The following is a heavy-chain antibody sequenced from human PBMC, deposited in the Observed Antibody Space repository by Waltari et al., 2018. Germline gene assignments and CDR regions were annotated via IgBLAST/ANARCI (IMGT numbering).Heavy chain of an antibody. CDR3: ARDHRSYDFWSGYFYPSFDY. D-gene: IGHD3-3*01. Sequence: QVQLVQSGAEVKKPGSSVKVSCKASGGTFSSYAISWVRQAPGQGLEWMGGIIPIFGTANYAQKFQGRVTSTADESTSTAYMELSSLRSEDTAVYYCARDHRSYDFWSGYFYPSFDYWGQGTLVTVSS. V-gene: IGHV1-69*01. CDR1: GGTFSSYA. J-gene: IGHJ4*02. CDR2: IIPIFGTA.